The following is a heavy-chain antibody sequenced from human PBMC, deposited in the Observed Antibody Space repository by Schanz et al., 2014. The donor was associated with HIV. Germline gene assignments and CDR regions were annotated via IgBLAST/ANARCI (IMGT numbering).Heavy chain of an antibody. D-gene: IGHD5-18*01. CDR2: MNPNSGNT. V-gene: IGHV1-8*02. J-gene: IGHJ5*02. CDR3: AKMDAAMGINWFDP. CDR1: GYTFTSYG. Sequence: QVQLVQSGPEVKKPGASVKVSCKASGYTFTSYGISWVRQATGQGLEWMGWMNPNSGNTGYAQKFQGRVTMTRNTSITTAYMELSSLRSEDTAVYFCAKMDAAMGINWFDPWGQGTLVTVSS.